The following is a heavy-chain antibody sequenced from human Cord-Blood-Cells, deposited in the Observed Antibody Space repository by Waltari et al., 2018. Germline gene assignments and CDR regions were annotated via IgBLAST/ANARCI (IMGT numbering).Heavy chain of an antibody. D-gene: IGHD4-17*01. Sequence: EVQLVQSGAEVKKPGESLKISCKGSGYSFTSYWIGWVRQMPGKGLEWMGFIYPGDSDTRYSPSFQGQVTISADKSISTAYLQWSSLKASDTAMYYCARHCPDYGDYPQPDAFDMGAKGQWSPSLQ. CDR3: ARHCPDYGDYPQPDAFDM. CDR1: GYSFTSYW. J-gene: IGHJ3*02. V-gene: IGHV5-51*01. CDR2: IYPGDSDT.